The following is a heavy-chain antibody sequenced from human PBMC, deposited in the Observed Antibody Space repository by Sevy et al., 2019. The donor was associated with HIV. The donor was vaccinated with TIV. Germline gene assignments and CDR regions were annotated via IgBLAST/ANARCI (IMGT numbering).Heavy chain of an antibody. J-gene: IGHJ6*02. CDR1: GDSISTYY. V-gene: IGHV4-59*01. CDR2: IYYTGST. CDR3: ARGWGASAGTNYRLDV. Sequence: SETLSLTCTVSGDSISTYYWSWIRQPPGKGLEWIGYIYYTGSTNYNPSLKSRVSISVDTSKNQFSLKLTSVTAADTAVYFCARGWGASAGTNYRLDVWGQGTTVTVSS. D-gene: IGHD6-13*01.